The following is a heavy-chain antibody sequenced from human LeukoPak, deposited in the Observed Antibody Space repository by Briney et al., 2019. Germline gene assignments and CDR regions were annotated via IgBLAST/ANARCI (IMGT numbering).Heavy chain of an antibody. CDR1: GGSISSGDYY. CDR3: ATLAVAGTWSDY. CDR2: IYYSGSA. V-gene: IGHV4-30-4*08. Sequence: SETLSPTCTVSGGSISSGDYYWSWIRQPPGKGLEWIGYIYYSGSAYYNPSLKSRVTISVDTSKNQFSLKLSSVTAADTAVYYCATLAVAGTWSDYWGQGTLVTVSS. J-gene: IGHJ4*02. D-gene: IGHD6-19*01.